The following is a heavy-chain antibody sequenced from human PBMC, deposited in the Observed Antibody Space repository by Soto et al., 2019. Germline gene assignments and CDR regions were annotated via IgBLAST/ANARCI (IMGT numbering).Heavy chain of an antibody. CDR3: ARWGEPAVKAFDI. D-gene: IGHD2-21*01. V-gene: IGHV4-59*02. J-gene: IGHJ3*02. CDR2: IHYTGSS. Sequence: KASETLSLTCTVSGASVSDYYWNWIRQPPGKGPEWLGYIHYTGSSNYTPSLKSRVTMSVDTSKNQFSLKMTSVTAADTAVYYCARWGEPAVKAFDIWGQGTMVTVSS. CDR1: GASVSDYY.